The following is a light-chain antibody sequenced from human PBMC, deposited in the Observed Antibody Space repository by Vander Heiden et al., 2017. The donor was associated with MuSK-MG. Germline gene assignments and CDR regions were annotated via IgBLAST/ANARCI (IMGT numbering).Light chain of an antibody. V-gene: IGLV2-23*01. J-gene: IGLJ2*01. CDR3: CSYAGRGTLV. CDR1: SSDVGGYYL. CDR2: EGS. Sequence: QSALPQPASVSASPGQSTTISCTGSSSDVGGYYLVSWYQQYPGKAPKLIFYEGSERPSGVSNRFSGSKSGNTASLTISGLQAEDEAAYYCCSYAGRGTLVFGGGTELTVL.